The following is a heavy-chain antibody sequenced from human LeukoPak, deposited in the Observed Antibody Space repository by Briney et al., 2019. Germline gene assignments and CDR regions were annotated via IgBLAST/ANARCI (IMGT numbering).Heavy chain of an antibody. Sequence: SETLSLTCTVSGYSISSGYYWGWIRQPPGKGLEWIGSIYHSGSTCYNPSLKSRVTISVATSKNQFSLKLSSVTAADTAVYCCAEDQYQPLKYWGQGTLVTVSS. V-gene: IGHV4-38-2*02. CDR2: IYHSGST. CDR3: AEDQYQPLKY. J-gene: IGHJ4*02. D-gene: IGHD2-2*01. CDR1: GYSISSGYY.